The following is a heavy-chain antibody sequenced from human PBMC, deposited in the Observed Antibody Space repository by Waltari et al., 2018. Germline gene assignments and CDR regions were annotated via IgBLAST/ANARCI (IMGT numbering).Heavy chain of an antibody. J-gene: IGHJ4*02. Sequence: QVQLQESGPGLVKPSETLSLTCTVSGGSIRRYYWSWIRTPAGKGLEWIGRIYTSGSTNYNPSLKSRVTMSVDTSKNQFSLKLSSVTAADTAVYYCARDAPIDLDDSSLRWGDWGQGTLVTVSS. V-gene: IGHV4-4*07. D-gene: IGHD3-22*01. CDR3: ARDAPIDLDDSSLRWGD. CDR1: GGSIRRYY. CDR2: IYTSGST.